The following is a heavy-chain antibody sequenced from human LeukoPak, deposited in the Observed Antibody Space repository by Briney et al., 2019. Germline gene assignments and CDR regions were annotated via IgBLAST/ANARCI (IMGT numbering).Heavy chain of an antibody. J-gene: IGHJ6*02. CDR3: ARDAGHQLSRRNYYAMDV. V-gene: IGHV4-4*02. Sequence: SETLSLTCAVSGGSISSSNWWSWVRQPPGKGLEWIGEIYHSGSTNYNPSLKSRVTISVDKSKNQFSLKLSSVTAADTAVYYCARDAGHQLSRRNYYAMDVWGQGTTVTVSS. CDR1: GGSISSSNW. D-gene: IGHD1-1*01. CDR2: IYHSGST.